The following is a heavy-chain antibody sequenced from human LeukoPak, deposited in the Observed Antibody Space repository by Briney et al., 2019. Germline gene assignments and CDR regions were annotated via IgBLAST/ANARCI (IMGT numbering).Heavy chain of an antibody. V-gene: IGHV3-21*04. CDR2: ISSSSSYI. J-gene: IGHJ5*02. D-gene: IGHD6-13*01. CDR3: AKGRAYSSSWYGCSTP. Sequence: GGSLRLSCEASGFTFSRYCLTWVRQAPGKGLEWVSSISSSSSYIYYADSVKGRFTVSRDNSKNTLYLQMNSLRAEDTALYYCAKGRAYSSSWYGCSTPWGQGTLVTVSS. CDR1: GFTFSRYC.